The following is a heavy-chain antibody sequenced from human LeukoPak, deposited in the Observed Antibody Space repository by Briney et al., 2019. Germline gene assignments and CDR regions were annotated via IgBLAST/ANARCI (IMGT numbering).Heavy chain of an antibody. V-gene: IGHV4-38-2*02. CDR2: MSHSGST. CDR3: ARDPGGGVDV. D-gene: IGHD4-23*01. Sequence: SETLSLTCTVSGYSISSNYHWGWIRQPPGKGLEWIGSMSHSGSTYYNPSLKSRVTISVDTSKNQFSLKLCSVTAADTAVYYCARDPGGGVDVWGKGTTVTVSS. CDR1: GYSISSNYH. J-gene: IGHJ6*04.